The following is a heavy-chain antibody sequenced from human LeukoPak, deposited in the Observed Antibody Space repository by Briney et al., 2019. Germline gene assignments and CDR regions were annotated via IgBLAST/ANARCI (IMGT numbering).Heavy chain of an antibody. D-gene: IGHD3-9*01. Sequence: GGSLRLSCAASGNYWMHWVRQAPGKGLEWVANIKQDGSEKYYVDSVKGRFTISRDNAKNSLCLQMNSLRAEDTALYYCSTDQGSDILTGCWGQGTLVTVSS. V-gene: IGHV3-7*03. CDR3: STDQGSDILTGC. CDR2: IKQDGSEK. CDR1: GNYW. J-gene: IGHJ4*02.